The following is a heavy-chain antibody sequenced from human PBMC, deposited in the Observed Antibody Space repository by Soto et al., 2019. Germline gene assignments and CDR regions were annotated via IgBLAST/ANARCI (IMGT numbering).Heavy chain of an antibody. D-gene: IGHD2-21*01. Sequence: SETLRDRCTVSGGSARTRSHYLCCFRQPPGKGLEWISSIIYSGRTYYNPSLKSRVTMSVDTSKNHFSLNLSSVTVADTAVYYCARHVGNYGDWAFEFWGQGKLVT. CDR1: GGSARTRSHY. J-gene: IGHJ4*02. V-gene: IGHV4-39*01. CDR2: IIYSGRT. CDR3: ARHVGNYGDWAFEF.